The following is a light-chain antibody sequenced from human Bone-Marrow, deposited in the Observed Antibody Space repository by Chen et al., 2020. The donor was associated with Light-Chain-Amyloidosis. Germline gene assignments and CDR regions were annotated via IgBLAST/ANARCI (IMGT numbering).Light chain of an antibody. V-gene: IGLV2-14*03. J-gene: IGLJ3*02. Sequence: QSALSQPASVSGAPGQSITISCTGASSDVDGYDYVSWYQQHPGKAPKQIIYEVTHRPSVVSARFSGSKSGNTASLTISGLQTEDEADYYCNSYTSSSTVFGGGTKLTVL. CDR2: EVT. CDR3: NSYTSSSTV. CDR1: SSDVDGYDY.